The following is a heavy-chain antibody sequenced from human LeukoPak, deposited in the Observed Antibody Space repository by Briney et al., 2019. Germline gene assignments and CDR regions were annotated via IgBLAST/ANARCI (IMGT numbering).Heavy chain of an antibody. J-gene: IGHJ4*02. CDR1: GGSVSSGSYY. D-gene: IGHD3-3*01. Sequence: PSETLSLTCTVSGGSVSSGSYYWSWIRQPPGKGLEWIGYIYYSGSTNYNPSLKSRVTISVDTSKNQFSLKLSSVTAADTAVYYCARVSWSGYPYFDYWGQGTLVTDSS. CDR2: IYYSGST. CDR3: ARVSWSGYPYFDY. V-gene: IGHV4-61*01.